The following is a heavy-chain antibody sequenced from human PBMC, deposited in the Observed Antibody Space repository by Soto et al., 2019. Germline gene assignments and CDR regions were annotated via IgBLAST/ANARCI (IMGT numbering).Heavy chain of an antibody. Sequence: SVKVSCKASGGTFSSYAISWVRQAPGQGLEWMGGIIPIFGTANYAQKFQGRVTITADESTSTAYMELSSLRSEDAAVYYCASRVDTAMAVDYWGQGSLVTVSS. CDR1: GGTFSSYA. V-gene: IGHV1-69*13. J-gene: IGHJ4*02. CDR2: IIPIFGTA. D-gene: IGHD5-18*01. CDR3: ASRVDTAMAVDY.